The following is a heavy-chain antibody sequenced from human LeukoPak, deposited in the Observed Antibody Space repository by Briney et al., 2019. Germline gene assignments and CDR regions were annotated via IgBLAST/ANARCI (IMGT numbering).Heavy chain of an antibody. J-gene: IGHJ5*02. CDR2: INHSGST. V-gene: IGHV4-34*01. D-gene: IGHD6-6*01. CDR3: ARERSIAARPINWFDP. CDR1: GGSFSGYY. Sequence: ETLSLTCAVYGGSFSGYYWSWIRQPLGKGLEWIGEINHSGSTNYNPSLKSRVTISVDTSKNQFSLKLSSVTAADTAVYYCARERSIAARPINWFDPWGQGTLVTVSS.